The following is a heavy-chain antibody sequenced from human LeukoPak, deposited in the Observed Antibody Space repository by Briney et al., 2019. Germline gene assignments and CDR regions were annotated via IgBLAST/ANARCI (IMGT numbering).Heavy chain of an antibody. CDR3: ARDRFYGDYVANYYYGMDV. D-gene: IGHD4-17*01. V-gene: IGHV1-18*01. CDR2: ISAYNGNT. CDR1: GYTFTSYG. J-gene: IGHJ6*02. Sequence: ASVKVSCKASGYTFTSYGISWVRQAPGQGLEWMGWISAYNGNTNYAQKLQGRVIMTTDTSTSTAYMELRSLRSDDTAVYYCARDRFYGDYVANYYYGMDVWGQGTTVTVSS.